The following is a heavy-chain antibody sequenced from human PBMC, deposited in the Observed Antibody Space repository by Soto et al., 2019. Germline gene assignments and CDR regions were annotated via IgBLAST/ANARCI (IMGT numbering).Heavy chain of an antibody. J-gene: IGHJ4*02. CDR3: TRGQYSRSSGTFDY. CDR2: IRSKAYGGTT. Sequence: EVQLVESGGGLVQPGRSLRLSCTASGFTFGDYAMSWFRQAPGKGLEWVGFIRSKAYGGTTEYAASVKGRFTISRDESKSIAYLQMDSLKTEATAVYYCTRGQYSRSSGTFDYWGQGTLVTVSS. CDR1: GFTFGDYA. V-gene: IGHV3-49*03. D-gene: IGHD6-6*01.